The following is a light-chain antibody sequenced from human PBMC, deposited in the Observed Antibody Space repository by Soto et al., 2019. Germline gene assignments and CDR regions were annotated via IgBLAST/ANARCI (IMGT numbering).Light chain of an antibody. Sequence: DIQMTQSPSTLSAAVGDRGTITCRASQSISTWLAWYQQKPGKAPKLLIYDASSLESGVPSRFTGSGSGTEFTLTISSLPPDDFATYYCQQFHSYSLTFGQGTKVDIK. CDR1: QSISTW. J-gene: IGKJ1*01. V-gene: IGKV1-5*01. CDR3: QQFHSYSLT. CDR2: DAS.